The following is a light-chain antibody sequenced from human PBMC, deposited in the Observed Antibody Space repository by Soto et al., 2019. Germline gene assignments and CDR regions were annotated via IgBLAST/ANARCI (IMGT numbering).Light chain of an antibody. CDR1: QSVANY. V-gene: IGKV3-15*01. CDR3: QQYNNWPIT. J-gene: IGKJ5*01. CDR2: GAS. Sequence: EIVFTQSPATLSLSPGEKATLSCRASQSVANYLAWYQQKPGQAPRLLIYGASTRATGIPARFSGSGSGTEFTLTISSLQSEDFAVYYCQQYNNWPITFGQGTRLEI.